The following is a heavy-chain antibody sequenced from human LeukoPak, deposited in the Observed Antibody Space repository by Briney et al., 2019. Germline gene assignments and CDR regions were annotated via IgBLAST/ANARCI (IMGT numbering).Heavy chain of an antibody. CDR3: ATYGDYALFDLQH. D-gene: IGHD4-17*01. CDR1: GFTFSSYA. Sequence: PGGSLRLSCAASGFTFSSYAMSWVRQAPGKGLEWVSGISGSGGSTYYADSVKGRFTISRDNAKNSLFLQMNNLRAEDTAVYYCATYGDYALFDLQHWGQGTLVTVSS. V-gene: IGHV3-23*01. J-gene: IGHJ1*01. CDR2: ISGSGGST.